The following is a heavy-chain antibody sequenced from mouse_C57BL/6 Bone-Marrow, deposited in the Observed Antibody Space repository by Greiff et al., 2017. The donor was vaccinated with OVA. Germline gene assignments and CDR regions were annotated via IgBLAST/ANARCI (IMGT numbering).Heavy chain of an antibody. Sequence: QVQLKQSGPGLVQPSQSLSITCTVSGFSLTSYGVHWVRQPPGKGLEWLGVIWSGGSTDYNAAFISRLSISKDNSKTQLFFKMNSLQADDTAIYYCAGGNYGLFAYWGQGTLVTVSA. J-gene: IGHJ3*01. CDR2: IWSGGST. D-gene: IGHD2-1*01. CDR1: GFSLTSYG. V-gene: IGHV2-4*01. CDR3: AGGNYGLFAY.